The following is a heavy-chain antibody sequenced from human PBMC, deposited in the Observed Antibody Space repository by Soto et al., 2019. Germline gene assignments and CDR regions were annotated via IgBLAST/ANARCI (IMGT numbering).Heavy chain of an antibody. V-gene: IGHV3-23*01. CDR1: GFTFSTYA. Sequence: PGGSLRLSCAASGFTFSTYAMTWVRQAPGKGLEWVSAISGGGGATYYADSVKGRFTISRDNSQNTLYLQMNSLSADDTAIYYCAKSGCTVTTSFCYYYYYLDVWGKGTTVTVSS. D-gene: IGHD4-4*01. CDR3: AKSGCTVTTSFCYYYYYLDV. J-gene: IGHJ6*03. CDR2: ISGGGGAT.